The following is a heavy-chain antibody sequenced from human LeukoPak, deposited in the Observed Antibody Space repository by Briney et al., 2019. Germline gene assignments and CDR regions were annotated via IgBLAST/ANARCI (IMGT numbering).Heavy chain of an antibody. V-gene: IGHV6-1*01. CDR1: GDSVSSNGAA. CDR3: ARGGGYDYYWLAGWDY. CDR2: TYYRSKWYN. Sequence: SQTLSLTCAISGDSVSSNGAAWNWIRQSPSRGLEWLGRTYYRSKWYNDYAVSVKSRITINPDTSKNQFSLQLNSVTPEDTAVYYCARGGGYDYYWLAGWDYWGQGTLVTVSS. J-gene: IGHJ4*02. D-gene: IGHD5-12*01.